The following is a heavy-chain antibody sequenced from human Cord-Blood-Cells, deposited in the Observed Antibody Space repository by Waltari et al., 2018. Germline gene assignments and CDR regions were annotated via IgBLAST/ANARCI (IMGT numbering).Heavy chain of an antibody. J-gene: IGHJ1*01. CDR2: IYTSGST. CDR1: GGSTSTHY. CDR3: ARANYYDSSGYYYFQH. V-gene: IGHV4-4*07. Sequence: QVQLQESGTGQVKPSETLSLTCTVPGGSTSTHYSSWIRQPPGKGPEWIGRIYTSGSTNYNPSLKSRVTMSVDTSKNQFSLKLSSVTAADTAVYYCARANYYDSSGYYYFQHWGQGTLVTVSS. D-gene: IGHD3-22*01.